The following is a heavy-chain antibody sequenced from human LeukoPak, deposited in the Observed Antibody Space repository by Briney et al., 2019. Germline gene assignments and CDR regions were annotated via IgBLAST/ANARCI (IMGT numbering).Heavy chain of an antibody. Sequence: GGSLRLSRAASGFSFNTYAMSWVRQAPGKGLEWVSGISWSSGIIGYADSVKGRFTISRDNAKNSLYLQMESLRAEDTAVYYCAKDTGSPADAITMEDNAFDIWGQGTMVTVSS. CDR3: AKDTGSPADAITMEDNAFDI. D-gene: IGHD3-3*01. V-gene: IGHV3-9*01. CDR2: ISWSSGII. CDR1: GFSFNTYA. J-gene: IGHJ3*02.